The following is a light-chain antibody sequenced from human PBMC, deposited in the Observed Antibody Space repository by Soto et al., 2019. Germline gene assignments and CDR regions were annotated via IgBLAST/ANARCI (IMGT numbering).Light chain of an antibody. V-gene: IGKV1-8*01. Sequence: AIRMTQSPSSFSASTGDRVTITCRASQGISSYLAWYQQKPGKAPKLLIYAASTLQSGVPSRFSGSGSGTDFNLTISCLQSEDFATYYCQQYYSYPLGFGQGTKVEIK. CDR2: AAS. CDR3: QQYYSYPLG. J-gene: IGKJ1*01. CDR1: QGISSY.